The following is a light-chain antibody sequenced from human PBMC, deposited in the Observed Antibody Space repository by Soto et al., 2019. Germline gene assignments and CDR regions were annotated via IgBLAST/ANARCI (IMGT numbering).Light chain of an antibody. V-gene: IGKV3D-15*01. CDR3: QQYNNWPET. CDR2: ETV. CDR1: QSVGYS. J-gene: IGKJ1*01. Sequence: EIVMPQSPGTLSLSPGASATISCRASQSVGYSLAWYQQRPGQAPRLLIYETVVRAPGVPPRFSGSGSGTEFTLTLRSLQSEEWAVYYGQQYNNWPETFGQGTKVDIK.